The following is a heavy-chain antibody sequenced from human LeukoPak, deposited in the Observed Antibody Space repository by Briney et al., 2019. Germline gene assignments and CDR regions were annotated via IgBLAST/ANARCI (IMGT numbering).Heavy chain of an antibody. Sequence: SGGSLRLSCAASGFTFSSYGMHWVRQAPGKGLEWVAVISYDGSNKYYADSVKGRFTISRDNSKNTLYLQMSSLRAEDTAVYYCAKEGGYSYGHFDYWGQGTLVTVSS. D-gene: IGHD5-18*01. CDR1: GFTFSSYG. CDR3: AKEGGYSYGHFDY. J-gene: IGHJ4*02. CDR2: ISYDGSNK. V-gene: IGHV3-30*18.